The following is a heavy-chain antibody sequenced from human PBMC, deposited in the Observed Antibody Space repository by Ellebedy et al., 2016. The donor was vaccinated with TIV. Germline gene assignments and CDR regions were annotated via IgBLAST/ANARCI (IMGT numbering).Heavy chain of an antibody. J-gene: IGHJ4*02. CDR1: GFTFSSYA. Sequence: GESLKISCAASGFTFSSYAMSWVRQAPGKGLEWVSAISGSGGSTYYADSVKGRFTISRDNSKSTLYLQMNSLRAEDTAVYYCARARSSGWLHTPDYWGQGLLVTVS. CDR2: ISGSGGST. V-gene: IGHV3-23*01. D-gene: IGHD6-19*01. CDR3: ARARSSGWLHTPDY.